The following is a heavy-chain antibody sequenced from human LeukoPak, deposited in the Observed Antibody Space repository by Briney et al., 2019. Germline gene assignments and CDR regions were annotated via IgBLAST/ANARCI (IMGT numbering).Heavy chain of an antibody. CDR1: GYTFTTYG. V-gene: IGHV1-18*01. D-gene: IGHD2-2*01. CDR3: ARDLGYHLLTNYYYYGMDV. Sequence: GASVTVSCKASGYTFTTYGISWVRQAPGQGLEWMGWISPYNANTNYAQKLQGRVTMTTDTSTSTAYMELRSLRSDDTAAYYCARDLGYHLLTNYYYYGMDVWGQGTTVTVSS. J-gene: IGHJ6*02. CDR2: ISPYNANT.